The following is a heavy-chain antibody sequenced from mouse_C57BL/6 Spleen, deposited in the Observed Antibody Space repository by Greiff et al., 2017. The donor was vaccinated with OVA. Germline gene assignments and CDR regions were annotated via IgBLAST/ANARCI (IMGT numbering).Heavy chain of an antibody. CDR1: GYTFTEYT. CDR3: ARHEAPYYYGSRDAMDY. J-gene: IGHJ4*01. Sequence: QVQLQQSGAELVKPGASVKLSCKASGYTFTEYTIHWVKQRSGQGLEWIGWFYPGSGSIKYNEKFKDKATLTADKSSSTVYMELSRLTSEDSAVYFCARHEAPYYYGSRDAMDYWGQGTSVTVSS. D-gene: IGHD1-1*01. CDR2: FYPGSGSI. V-gene: IGHV1-62-2*01.